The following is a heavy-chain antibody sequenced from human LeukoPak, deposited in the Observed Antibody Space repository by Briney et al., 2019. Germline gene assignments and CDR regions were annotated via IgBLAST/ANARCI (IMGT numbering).Heavy chain of an antibody. CDR2: IRSDSSYK. CDR1: GFSFRNYG. Sequence: PGGSLRLSCVASGFSFRNYGMHWVRQAPGKGLEWVTFIRSDSSYKYYADSVKGRFTTSRDNSKTTLYLQMNSLRAEDTAVYYCAKDVPTAYFDYWGQGTLVTVSS. J-gene: IGHJ4*02. D-gene: IGHD2-2*01. CDR3: AKDVPTAYFDY. V-gene: IGHV3-30*02.